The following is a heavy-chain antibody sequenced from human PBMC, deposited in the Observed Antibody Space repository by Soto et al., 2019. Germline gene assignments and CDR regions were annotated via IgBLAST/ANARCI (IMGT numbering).Heavy chain of an antibody. Sequence: QVQLVQSGAEVKKPGSSVNVACKASGDTFNRYTISWVRQAPGQGLEGMGRIIPMSPMPIYAQKFRGRVTXTXDEXTTSVYMERSSLTSDDTAVYYCARGEGGNGNWYAVWGQGTLVTVSS. CDR1: GDTFNRYT. V-gene: IGHV1-69*02. J-gene: IGHJ4*02. CDR3: ARGEGGNGNWYAV. D-gene: IGHD2-15*01. CDR2: IIPMSPMP.